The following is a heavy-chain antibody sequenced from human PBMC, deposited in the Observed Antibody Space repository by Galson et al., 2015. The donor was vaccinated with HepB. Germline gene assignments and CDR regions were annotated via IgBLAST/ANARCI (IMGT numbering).Heavy chain of an antibody. CDR2: IYYSGST. CDR3: ARFEGYDSSFDY. D-gene: IGHD3-22*01. J-gene: IGHJ4*02. CDR1: GGSISSYY. Sequence: ETLSLTCTVSGGSISSYYWSWIRQPPGKGLEWIGYIYYSGSTNYNPSLKSRVTISVDTSKNQFSLKLSSVTAADTAVYYCARFEGYDSSFDYWGQGTLVTVSS. V-gene: IGHV4-59*01.